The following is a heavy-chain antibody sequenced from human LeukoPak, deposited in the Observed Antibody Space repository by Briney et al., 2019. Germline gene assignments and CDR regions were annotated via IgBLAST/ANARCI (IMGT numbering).Heavy chain of an antibody. J-gene: IGHJ3*02. D-gene: IGHD3-10*01. V-gene: IGHV3-7*01. Sequence: PGGSLRLSCAASGFTVSSNYMSWVRQAPGKGLEWVANIKQDGSEKYYVDSVKGRFTISRDNAKNSLYLQMNSLRAEDTAVYYCARAGYLNTARITMVRDETGAFDIWGQGTMVTVSS. CDR1: GFTVSSNY. CDR3: ARAGYLNTARITMVRDETGAFDI. CDR2: IKQDGSEK.